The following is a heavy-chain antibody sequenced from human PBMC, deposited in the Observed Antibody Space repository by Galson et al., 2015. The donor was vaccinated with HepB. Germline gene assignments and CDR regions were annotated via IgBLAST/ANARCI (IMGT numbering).Heavy chain of an antibody. CDR1: GFTFSNAW. V-gene: IGHV3-15*01. D-gene: IGHD5-18*01. CDR3: TTVLGDTAALLHDY. J-gene: IGHJ4*02. Sequence: SLRLSCAASGFTFSNAWMSWVRQAPGKGLEWVGRIKSKTDGGTTDYAAPVKGRFTISRDDSKNTLYLQMNSLKTEDTAVYYCTTVLGDTAALLHDYWGQGTLVTVSS. CDR2: IKSKTDGGTT.